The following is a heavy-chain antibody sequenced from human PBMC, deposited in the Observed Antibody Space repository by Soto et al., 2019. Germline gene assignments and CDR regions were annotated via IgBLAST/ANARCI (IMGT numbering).Heavy chain of an antibody. CDR3: ARQIYDSDTGPNFQYYFDS. J-gene: IGHJ4*02. Sequence: GESLKISCKGSGYSFAGYWITWVRQKPGKGLEWMGRIYPSDSLTYYSPSFRGHVTISVTKSITTVFLQWSSLRASDTAMYYCARQIYDSDTGPNFQYYFDSWGQGTPVTVSS. D-gene: IGHD3-22*01. CDR2: IYPSDSLT. CDR1: GYSFAGYW. V-gene: IGHV5-10-1*01.